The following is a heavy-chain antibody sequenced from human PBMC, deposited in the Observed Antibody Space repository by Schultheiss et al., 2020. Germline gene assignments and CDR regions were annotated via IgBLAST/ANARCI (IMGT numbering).Heavy chain of an antibody. V-gene: IGHV1-18*04. CDR1: GYTFTSYG. CDR2: ISAYNGNT. D-gene: IGHD3-22*01. CDR3: ARDHFIEAYYYDSSGYYEYFQH. J-gene: IGHJ1*01. Sequence: ASVKVSCKASGYTFTSYGISWVRQAPGQGLEWMGWISAYNGNTNYAQKLQGRVTMTTDTSTSTAYMELRSLRSDDTAVYYCARDHFIEAYYYDSSGYYEYFQHWGQGTLVTVSS.